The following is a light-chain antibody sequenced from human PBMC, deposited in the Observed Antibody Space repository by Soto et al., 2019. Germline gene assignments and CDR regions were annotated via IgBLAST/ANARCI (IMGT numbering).Light chain of an antibody. CDR3: QQSYTTLFT. J-gene: IGKJ3*01. Sequence: DIQMTQSPSSLSASVGDRVTITCRASQCISNYLNWYQQKPGKAPKLLIYAASSLQSGVPSRFSGSGSGTDFTLTISSLQPEDFATYSCQQSYTTLFTFGPGTNVDI. CDR1: QCISNY. V-gene: IGKV1-39*01. CDR2: AAS.